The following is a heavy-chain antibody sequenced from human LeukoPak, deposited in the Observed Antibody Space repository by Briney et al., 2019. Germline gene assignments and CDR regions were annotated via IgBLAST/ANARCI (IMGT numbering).Heavy chain of an antibody. Sequence: SETLSLTCTVSGGSISSSSYFWGWIRQPPGKGLEWIGSIYYSGSTYYNPSLKSRVTISVDTSKNQSSLKLSSVTAAGTAVYYCARQRRDDNWYFDLWGRGTLVTVSS. D-gene: IGHD3-22*01. V-gene: IGHV4-39*01. CDR1: GGSISSSSYF. J-gene: IGHJ2*01. CDR3: ARQRRDDNWYFDL. CDR2: IYYSGST.